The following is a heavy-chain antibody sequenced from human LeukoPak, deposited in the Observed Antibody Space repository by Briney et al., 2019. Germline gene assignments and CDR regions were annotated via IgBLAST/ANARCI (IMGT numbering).Heavy chain of an antibody. CDR3: ARSLWPEDY. V-gene: IGHV3-7*01. D-gene: IGHD5-18*01. CDR2: IKQDGSEK. CDR1: GFTFSSYW. Sequence: GGSLRLSCAASGFTFSSYWMSGVRQAPGKGLEWVANIKQDGSEKNYVDSVKGRFTISRDNAKTSLYLQMNSLRAEDTAVYYCARSLWPEDYWGQGTLVTVSS. J-gene: IGHJ4*02.